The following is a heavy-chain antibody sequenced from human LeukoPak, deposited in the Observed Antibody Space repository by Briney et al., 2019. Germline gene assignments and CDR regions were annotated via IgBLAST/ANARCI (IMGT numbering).Heavy chain of an antibody. V-gene: IGHV3-66*02. CDR2: IYSGGST. J-gene: IGHJ4*02. CDR1: GFTVSSNY. Sequence: GGSLRLSCAAPGFTVSSNYLSWIRKAPGKGLEWVPVIYSGGSTYYADSVKGRFTISRDNSKNTLYLQMNSLRAEDTAVYYCAREHQLLYLDYWGQGTLVTVSS. D-gene: IGHD2-2*01. CDR3: AREHQLLYLDY.